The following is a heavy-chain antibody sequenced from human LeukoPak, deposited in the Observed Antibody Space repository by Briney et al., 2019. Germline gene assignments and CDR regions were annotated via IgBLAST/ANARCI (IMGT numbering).Heavy chain of an antibody. CDR3: AREEGNWGDAFDI. V-gene: IGHV1-18*01. J-gene: IGHJ3*02. Sequence: AASVKVSCKASGYTFTSYAMNWWRQAPGQGLEGWGWISGYNGNTNYAQKIQGRVTMTTDTSTSTAYMELRSLRSDDTAVYYCAREEGNWGDAFDIWGQGTMVTVSS. CDR1: GYTFTSYA. D-gene: IGHD7-27*01. CDR2: ISGYNGNT.